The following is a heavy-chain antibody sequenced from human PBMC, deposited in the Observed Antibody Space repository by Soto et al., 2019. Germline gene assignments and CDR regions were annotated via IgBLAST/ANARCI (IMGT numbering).Heavy chain of an antibody. J-gene: IGHJ4*02. CDR1: GGTFSSYA. CDR3: AKTYYDILTGPQLYGSLVDY. D-gene: IGHD3-9*01. CDR2: IIPIFGTA. Sequence: ASVKVSCKASGGTFSSYAISWVRQAPGQGLEWMGGIIPIFGTANYAQKFQGRVTMTADESTSTAYMELRSLRSDDTAVYYCAKTYYDILTGPQLYGSLVDYWGQGTLVTVSS. V-gene: IGHV1-69*13.